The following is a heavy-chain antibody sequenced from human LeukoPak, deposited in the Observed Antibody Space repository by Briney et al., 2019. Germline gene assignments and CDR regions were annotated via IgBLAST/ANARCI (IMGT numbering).Heavy chain of an antibody. D-gene: IGHD6-19*01. CDR3: ARLWGGSSGHYY. CDR2: ISYDGSNK. V-gene: IGHV3-30-3*01. J-gene: IGHJ4*02. Sequence: GRSLRLSCAASGFTFSSYAMHWVRQAPGKGLEWVAVISYDGSNKYYADSVKGRFTISRDNSKNTLNLQMNSLRAEDTAVYYCARLWGGSSGHYYWGQGTLVTVSS. CDR1: GFTFSSYA.